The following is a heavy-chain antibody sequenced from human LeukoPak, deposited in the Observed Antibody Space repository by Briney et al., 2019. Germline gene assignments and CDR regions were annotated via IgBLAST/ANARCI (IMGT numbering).Heavy chain of an antibody. D-gene: IGHD6-19*01. Sequence: GGSLRLSCAASGFTFDDYAMHWVRQAPGKGLEWVSGISWNSGSIGYADSVKGRFTISRDNAKNSLYLQMNSLRAEDTALYYCAKSGGWPPDDWFDPWGQGTLVTVSS. J-gene: IGHJ5*02. V-gene: IGHV3-9*01. CDR3: AKSGGWPPDDWFDP. CDR2: ISWNSGSI. CDR1: GFTFDDYA.